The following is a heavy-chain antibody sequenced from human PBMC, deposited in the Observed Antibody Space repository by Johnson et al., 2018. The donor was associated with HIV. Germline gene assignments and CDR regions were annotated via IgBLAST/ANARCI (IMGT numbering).Heavy chain of an antibody. Sequence: QVQLVESGGGVVQPGRSLRLSCAASGFTFSDYGMHWVRQAPGKGLEWVAVIWYDGSNKYYADSVKGRFTISRDNSKNTLYLQMNSLRAEDTAVYFCARGYGDYTRAYDAFDIWGQGTMVTVSS. J-gene: IGHJ3*02. V-gene: IGHV3-33*01. D-gene: IGHD4-17*01. CDR1: GFTFSDYG. CDR2: IWYDGSNK. CDR3: ARGYGDYTRAYDAFDI.